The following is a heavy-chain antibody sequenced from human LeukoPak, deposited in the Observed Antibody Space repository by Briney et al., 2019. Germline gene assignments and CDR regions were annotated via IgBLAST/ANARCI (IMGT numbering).Heavy chain of an antibody. CDR1: GFTFSSYA. V-gene: IGHV3-23*01. D-gene: IGHD3-10*01. J-gene: IGHJ4*02. CDR3: AKKDGSGSWYYYFDH. CDR2: ISSSGSST. Sequence: GGSLRLSCAASGFTFSSYAMSWVRQAPGKGLEWVSGISSSGSSTYYADSVKGRFTISRDNSKNTLYLQMNSLRVEDTAVYYCAKKDGSGSWYYYFDHWGQGTLVTVSS.